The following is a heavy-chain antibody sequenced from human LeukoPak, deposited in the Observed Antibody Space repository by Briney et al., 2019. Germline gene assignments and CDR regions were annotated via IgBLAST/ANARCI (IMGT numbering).Heavy chain of an antibody. V-gene: IGHV1-18*01. CDR3: AREPYGDAFDI. D-gene: IGHD4-17*01. CDR1: GGTFSSYA. CDR2: ISTYNGNT. J-gene: IGHJ3*02. Sequence: ASVKVSYKASGGTFSSYAISWVRQAPGQGLEWMGWISTYNGNTNFAQKLQGRVTMTTDTSTSTAYMDLRSLRSDDTAVYYCAREPYGDAFDIWGQGTMVTVSS.